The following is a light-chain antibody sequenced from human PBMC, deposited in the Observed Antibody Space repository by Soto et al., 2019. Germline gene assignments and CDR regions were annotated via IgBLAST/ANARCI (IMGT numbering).Light chain of an antibody. J-gene: IGLJ1*01. V-gene: IGLV2-8*01. CDR3: SSYAGSNNYV. Sequence: QSALTQPPSASGSLGQSVTISCTGTSSDIGGYNFVSWYQHHPDKAPKLMIYEITKRPSGVPARFSGSKSDNTASLTVSGLQAEDEADYYCSSYAGSNNYVFGTGTKLTVL. CDR2: EIT. CDR1: SSDIGGYNF.